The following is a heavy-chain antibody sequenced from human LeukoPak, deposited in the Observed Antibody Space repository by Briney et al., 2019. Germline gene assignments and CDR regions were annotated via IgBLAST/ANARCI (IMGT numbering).Heavy chain of an antibody. CDR1: GGSISTYY. D-gene: IGHD6-6*01. J-gene: IGHJ1*01. Sequence: SSETLSLTCTVSGGSISTYYWNWIRQPPGKGLEWIGYIYHSGSTNYNPSLQSRVTISVDTSKNQFSLNLNSVTAANTAVYYCARGGAARLHFQNWGQGTLVTVSS. CDR3: ARGGAARLHFQN. V-gene: IGHV4-59*01. CDR2: IYHSGST.